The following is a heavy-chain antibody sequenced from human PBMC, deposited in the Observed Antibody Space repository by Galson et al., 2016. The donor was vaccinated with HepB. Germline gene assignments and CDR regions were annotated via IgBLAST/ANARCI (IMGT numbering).Heavy chain of an antibody. D-gene: IGHD3-22*01. CDR3: AHISYTSGFYLGYFHH. Sequence: PALVKPTQTLTLTCTVSGFSLSTGGVGVGWIRQPPGKALEWLGVIYWVDDKLYRPSLQSRLTITKDTSKNQVVLTVANMDPVDTATYFCAHISYTSGFYLGYFHHWGQGTLVTVSS. CDR1: GFSLSTGGVG. V-gene: IGHV2-5*02. J-gene: IGHJ1*01. CDR2: IYWVDDK.